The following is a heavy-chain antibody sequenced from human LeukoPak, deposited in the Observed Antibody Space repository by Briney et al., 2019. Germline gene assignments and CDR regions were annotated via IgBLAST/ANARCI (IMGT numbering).Heavy chain of an antibody. Sequence: SETLSLTCTVSGGSISSYYWSWIRQPPGKGLEWIGYIYYSGSTNYNPSLKSRVTISVDTSKNQFSLKLSSVTAADTAVYYCATSSSREGIVPSPYYYYYGMDVWGQGTTVTVSS. CDR2: IYYSGST. V-gene: IGHV4-59*01. D-gene: IGHD2/OR15-2a*01. J-gene: IGHJ6*02. CDR1: GGSISSYY. CDR3: ATSSSREGIVPSPYYYYYGMDV.